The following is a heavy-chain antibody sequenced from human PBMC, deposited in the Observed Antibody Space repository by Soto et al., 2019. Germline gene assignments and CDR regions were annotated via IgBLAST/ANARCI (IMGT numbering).Heavy chain of an antibody. V-gene: IGHV6-1*01. J-gene: IGHJ5*01. CDR1: GDSFSSNSVV. CDR2: TYYRSQWYY. Sequence: SQTLSLTCAISGDSFSSNSVVWNWIRQSPSRGLEWLGRTYYRSQWYYDYAVSVKSRISINPDTSKNQFSLQLNSLTPEDTAVNYCARLIGNSWLDSWGQGTLVTVSS. CDR3: ARLIGNSWLDS. D-gene: IGHD2-8*01.